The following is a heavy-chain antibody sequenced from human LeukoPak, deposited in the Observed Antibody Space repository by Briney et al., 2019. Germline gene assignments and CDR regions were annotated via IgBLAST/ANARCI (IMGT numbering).Heavy chain of an antibody. J-gene: IGHJ4*02. CDR2: IYYSGIT. CDR1: GGSISSYY. Sequence: SETLSLTCAVSGGSISSYYWNWIRQPPGKGLEWLGYIYYSGITNYNPSLKSRVTISVDTSKNQFSLKLSSVTAADTAVYYCASARTPGQLMGLDYWGQGTLVSVSS. CDR3: ASARTPGQLMGLDY. D-gene: IGHD2-2*01. V-gene: IGHV4-59*01.